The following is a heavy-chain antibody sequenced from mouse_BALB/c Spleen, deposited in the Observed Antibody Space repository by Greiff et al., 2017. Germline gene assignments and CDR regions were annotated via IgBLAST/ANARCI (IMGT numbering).Heavy chain of an antibody. CDR1: GYTFTSYW. J-gene: IGHJ4*01. V-gene: IGHV1-87*01. Sequence: VQLQQSGAELARPGASVKLSCTASGYTFTSYWMQWVNQRPGQGLEWIGAIYPGDGDTRYTQKFKGKATLTADKSSSTAYMQLSSLASEDSAVYYCARGDYDRYDDYYAMDYWGQGTSVTVSS. CDR2: IYPGDGDT. CDR3: ARGDYDRYDDYYAMDY. D-gene: IGHD2-14*01.